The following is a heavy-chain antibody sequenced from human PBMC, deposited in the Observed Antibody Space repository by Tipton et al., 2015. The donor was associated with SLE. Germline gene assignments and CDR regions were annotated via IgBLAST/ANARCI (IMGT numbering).Heavy chain of an antibody. D-gene: IGHD6-19*01. CDR2: FFHNGNT. CDR1: GFSITTAYS. CDR3: ARGGYSSGWYGDYFVY. Sequence: TLSLTCAVSGFSITTAYSWGWIRQPPGKGLEWIGSFFHNGNTYYNPSLRGRVTISVDTSKNHLSVRLSSVTAADTAIYYCARGGYSSGWYGDYFVYCGQGTLVTVSS. J-gene: IGHJ4*02. V-gene: IGHV4-38-2*01.